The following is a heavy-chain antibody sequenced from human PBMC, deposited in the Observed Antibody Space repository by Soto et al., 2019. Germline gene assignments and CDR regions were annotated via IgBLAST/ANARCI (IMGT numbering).Heavy chain of an antibody. CDR2: TYYRSKWYY. V-gene: IGHV6-1*01. CDR3: ARDPGYSLDY. Sequence: WSRQAPGQGLEWLGRTYYRSKWYYDYADSVKSRITINSDTSKNQFSLQLNSVTPEDTAVYYCARDPGYSLDYWGQGTLVTVSS. J-gene: IGHJ4*02. D-gene: IGHD5-18*01.